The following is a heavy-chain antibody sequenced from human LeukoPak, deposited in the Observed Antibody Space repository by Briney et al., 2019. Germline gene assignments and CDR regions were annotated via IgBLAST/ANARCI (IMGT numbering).Heavy chain of an antibody. Sequence: SETLSLTCTVSGGSISSYYWSWIRQPPGKGLEWIGYIYYSGSTNCNPSLKSRVTISVDTSKNQFSLKLSSVTAADTAVYYCARGGIAAALNWFDPWGQGTLVTVSS. D-gene: IGHD6-13*01. CDR2: IYYSGST. CDR1: GGSISSYY. J-gene: IGHJ5*02. V-gene: IGHV4-59*01. CDR3: ARGGIAAALNWFDP.